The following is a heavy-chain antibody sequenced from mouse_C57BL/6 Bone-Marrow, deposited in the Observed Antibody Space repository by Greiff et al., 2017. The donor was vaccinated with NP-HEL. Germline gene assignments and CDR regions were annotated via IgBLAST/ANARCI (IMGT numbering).Heavy chain of an antibody. V-gene: IGHV5-16*01. CDR1: GFTFSDYY. CDR2: INYDGSST. CDR3: AREGGLRRRAYAMDY. J-gene: IGHJ4*01. Sequence: EVMLVESGGGLVKPGSSMKLSCTTSGFTFSDYYMAWVRQAPEKGLDWVANINYDGSSTYYLDSLKGRFIISRDNAKNILYLQMSSLKSEDTATYYCAREGGLRRRAYAMDYWGQGTSVTVSS. D-gene: IGHD2-4*01.